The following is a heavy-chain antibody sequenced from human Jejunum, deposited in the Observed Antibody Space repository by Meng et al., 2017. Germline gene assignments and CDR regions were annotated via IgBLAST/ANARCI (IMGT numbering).Heavy chain of an antibody. D-gene: IGHD5-12*01. V-gene: IGHV3-48*03. CDR2: ICGDGGKI. Sequence: GESLKISCVASGFTFSSYEMNWVRQAPGKGLEWVSYICGDGGKIYYADSVKGRFSISRDNTKNSLYLQMNSLRAEDTAIYYCAREYRGYYKWFDPWGQGTLVTVSS. CDR1: GFTFSSYE. J-gene: IGHJ5*02. CDR3: AREYRGYYKWFDP.